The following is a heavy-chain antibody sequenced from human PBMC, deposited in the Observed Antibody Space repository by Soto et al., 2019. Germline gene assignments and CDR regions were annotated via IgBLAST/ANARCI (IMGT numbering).Heavy chain of an antibody. V-gene: IGHV2-5*02. CDR3: AHITYNNFWGGYPGFDY. CDR1: GFSLSTSGVG. J-gene: IGHJ4*02. Sequence: QITLKESGPTLVKPTQTLTLTCTFSGFSLSTSGVGVGWIRQPPGKALECLAFIHWDDDKRYSPSLKSRLTITTDTSKNKLVLTKTNMDPVDTAKYYYAHITYNNFWGGYPGFDYWGQGTLVTV. CDR2: IHWDDDK. D-gene: IGHD3-3*01.